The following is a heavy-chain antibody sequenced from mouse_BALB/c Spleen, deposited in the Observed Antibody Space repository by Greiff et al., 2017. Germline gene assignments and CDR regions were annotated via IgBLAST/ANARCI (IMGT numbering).Heavy chain of an antibody. CDR1: GFTFTDYY. V-gene: IGHV7-3*02. CDR3: ARDKDYGNYHYAMDY. CDR2: IRNKANGYTT. Sequence: DVKLVESGGGLVQPGGSLRLSCATSGFTFTDYYMSWVRQPPGKALEWLGFIRNKANGYTTEYSASVKGRFTISRDNSQSILYLQMNTLRAEDSATYYCARDKDYGNYHYAMDYWGQGTSVTVSS. J-gene: IGHJ4*01. D-gene: IGHD2-1*01.